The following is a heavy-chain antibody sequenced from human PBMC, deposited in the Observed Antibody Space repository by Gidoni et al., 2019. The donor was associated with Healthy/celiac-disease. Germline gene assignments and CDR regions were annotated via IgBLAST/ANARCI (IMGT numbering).Heavy chain of an antibody. J-gene: IGHJ3*02. CDR3: ATDVLERRYDAFDI. D-gene: IGHD1-1*01. CDR2: ITPFNVNT. V-gene: IGHV1-45*02. Sequence: QMQLVQSGAEVQKTGYSVQVHCKASGYTFTYSYLHWVRQAPGQALEWIGWITPFNVNTNYAQKCQDRVTITRDRSMSTAYMELSSLRSEDTAMYYCATDVLERRYDAFDIWGQGTMVTVSS. CDR1: GYTFTYSY.